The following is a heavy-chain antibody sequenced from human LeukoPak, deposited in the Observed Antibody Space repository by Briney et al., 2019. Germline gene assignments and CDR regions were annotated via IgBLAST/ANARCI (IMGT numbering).Heavy chain of an antibody. J-gene: IGHJ4*02. CDR3: AKDLPRPLMYYFDY. CDR1: GFTFSSYA. Sequence: GGSLRLSCAASGFTFSSYAMNWVRQVPGKGLEWVSTISGSGGRTYYVDSVKGRFTISRDNSKNMVYMQMNSLRAEDTAVYYCAKDLPRPLMYYFDYWGQGTLVTVSS. V-gene: IGHV3-23*01. CDR2: ISGSGGRT.